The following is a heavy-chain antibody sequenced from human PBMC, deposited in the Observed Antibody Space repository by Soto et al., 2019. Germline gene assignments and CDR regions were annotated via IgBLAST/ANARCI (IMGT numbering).Heavy chain of an antibody. V-gene: IGHV5-51*01. D-gene: IGHD6-19*01. Sequence: GESLKISCKGSGSSFSSYWIGWVRQMPGKGLEWMGIIYPGDADTRYSPSFQGQVTMSADRSINTAYLQWSSLKASDTAMYYCARQSDYSSGWIFNWFDPWGQGTLVTVSS. CDR2: IYPGDADT. CDR3: ARQSDYSSGWIFNWFDP. CDR1: GSSFSSYW. J-gene: IGHJ5*02.